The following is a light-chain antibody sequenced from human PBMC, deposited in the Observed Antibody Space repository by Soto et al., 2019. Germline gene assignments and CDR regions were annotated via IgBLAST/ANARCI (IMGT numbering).Light chain of an antibody. Sequence: EIVMTQSPATLPVSPGERATLSCRASQSVSTNLAWYQQKPGQAPRLLIYGTSTRATGIPARFSGSGSGTDFTLTISSLQFEDFAVYYCQQYNNWPLTFGQGTKVDIK. J-gene: IGKJ1*01. V-gene: IGKV3-15*01. CDR3: QQYNNWPLT. CDR1: QSVSTN. CDR2: GTS.